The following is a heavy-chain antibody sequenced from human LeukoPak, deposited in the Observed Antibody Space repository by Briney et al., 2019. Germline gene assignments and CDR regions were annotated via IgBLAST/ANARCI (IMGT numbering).Heavy chain of an antibody. V-gene: IGHV3-9*01. D-gene: IGHD3-10*01. CDR1: GFKFEDYA. CDR2: ITWNTFRI. CDR3: AKDRSVWVADTQYYGMDV. J-gene: IGHJ6*02. Sequence: GGSLRLSCAASGFKFEDYAMHWVRQAPGKGLEWVSSITWNTFRIGYAASVKGRFTISRDNAKNSLYLQMNSLRAVDTALYYCAKDRSVWVADTQYYGMDVWGQGTTVTVSS.